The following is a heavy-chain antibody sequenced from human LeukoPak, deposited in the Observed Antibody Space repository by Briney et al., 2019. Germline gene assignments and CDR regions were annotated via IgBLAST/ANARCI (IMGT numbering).Heavy chain of an antibody. J-gene: IGHJ4*02. CDR2: IWYDGSNK. V-gene: IGHV3-33*01. CDR3: ARDKRYGDPLDY. CDR1: GFTFSSYG. Sequence: GGSLRLSSAASGFTFSSYGMHWVRQAPGKGLEWVAVIWYDGSNKYYADSVKGRFTISRDNSKNTLYLQMNSLRAEDTAVYYCARDKRYGDPLDYWGQGTLVTVSS. D-gene: IGHD4-17*01.